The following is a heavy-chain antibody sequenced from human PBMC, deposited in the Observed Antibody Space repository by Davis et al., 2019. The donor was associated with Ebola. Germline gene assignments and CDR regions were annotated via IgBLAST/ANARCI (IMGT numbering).Heavy chain of an antibody. CDR2: IYADGST. D-gene: IGHD3-3*01. V-gene: IGHV3-53*01. J-gene: IGHJ6*02. Sequence: GGSLRLSCAVSGFTVRNNYLNWVRQAPGKGLQWVSVIYADGSTYYADSVKGRFTISRDNAKNSLYLQMNSLRAEDTAVYYGARDDFLEWLGGHYYYGMDVWGQGTTVTVSS. CDR3: ARDDFLEWLGGHYYYGMDV. CDR1: GFTVRNNY.